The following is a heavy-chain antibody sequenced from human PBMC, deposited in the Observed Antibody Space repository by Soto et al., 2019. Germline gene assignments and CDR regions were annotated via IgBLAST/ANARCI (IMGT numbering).Heavy chain of an antibody. CDR3: ARDHSRNYDYVWGSYRSDAFDI. Sequence: SETLSLTCTVSGGSISSGGYYWSWIRQHPGKGLEWIGYIYYSGSTYYNPSLKSRVTISVDTSKNQFSLKLGSVTAAETAVYYCARDHSRNYDYVWGSYRSDAFDIWGQGTMVTVSS. V-gene: IGHV4-31*03. CDR1: GGSISSGGYY. D-gene: IGHD3-16*02. J-gene: IGHJ3*02. CDR2: IYYSGST.